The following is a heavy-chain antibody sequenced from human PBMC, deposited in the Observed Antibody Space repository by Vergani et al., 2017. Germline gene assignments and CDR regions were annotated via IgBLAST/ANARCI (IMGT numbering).Heavy chain of an antibody. D-gene: IGHD5-12*01. Sequence: QVQLVQSGAEVKKPGASVKVSCKASGYTFTSYGISWVRQAPGQGLEWMGWISAYNGNTNYAQKLQGRFTMTTDTSTSTAYMELRSLRSDDTAVYYCAVELSVGGVNAGDIVATNYYYYYYMDVWGKGTTVTVSS. CDR2: ISAYNGNT. V-gene: IGHV1-18*04. J-gene: IGHJ6*03. CDR3: AVELSVGGVNAGDIVATNYYYYYYMDV. CDR1: GYTFTSYG.